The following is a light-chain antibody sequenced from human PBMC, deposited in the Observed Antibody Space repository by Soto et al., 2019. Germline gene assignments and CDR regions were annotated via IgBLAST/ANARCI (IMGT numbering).Light chain of an antibody. CDR3: SSYAGTKTLV. CDR1: IGDIGSYYY. J-gene: IGLJ2*01. Sequence: QAVVTQPPSASGSLGQSVTISCTGTIGDIGSYYYVSWYQQHPGKAPKLIIYEVSERPSGVPDRFSGSKSGNTASLTVSGLQAGDEADYYCSSYAGTKTLVFGGGTKVTVL. CDR2: EVS. V-gene: IGLV2-8*01.